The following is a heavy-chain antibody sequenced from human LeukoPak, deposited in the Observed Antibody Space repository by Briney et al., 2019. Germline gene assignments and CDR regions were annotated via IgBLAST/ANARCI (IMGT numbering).Heavy chain of an antibody. Sequence: SGGSLRLSCAASGFTFSSYSMNWVRQAPGKGLEWVSSISSSSSYIYYADSVKGRFTISRDNSKNTLYLQMNSLRAEDTAVYYCAKDGSLYYDFWSGLDYWGQGTLVTVSS. V-gene: IGHV3-21*01. CDR3: AKDGSLYYDFWSGLDY. D-gene: IGHD3-3*01. CDR2: ISSSSSYI. J-gene: IGHJ4*02. CDR1: GFTFSSYS.